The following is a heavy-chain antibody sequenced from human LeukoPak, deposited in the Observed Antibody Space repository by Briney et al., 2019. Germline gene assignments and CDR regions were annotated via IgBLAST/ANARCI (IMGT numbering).Heavy chain of an antibody. CDR3: ARDSYIVGAFDI. CDR2: IYYSGST. V-gene: IGHV4-59*01. D-gene: IGHD3-16*02. CDR1: GGSISSYY. J-gene: IGHJ3*02. Sequence: PSETLSLTCAVSGGSISSYYWSWIRQPPGKGLEWIGYIYYSGSTNYNPSLKSRVTISVDTSKNQFPLKLSSVTAADTAVYYCARDSYIVGAFDIWGQGTMVTVSS.